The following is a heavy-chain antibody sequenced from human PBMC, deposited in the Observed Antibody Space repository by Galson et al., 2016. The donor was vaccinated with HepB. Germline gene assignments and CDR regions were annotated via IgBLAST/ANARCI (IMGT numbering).Heavy chain of an antibody. V-gene: IGHV3-30*04. CDR2: LSSDGRNE. CDR1: GFSLSRYD. J-gene: IGHJ4*02. CDR3: ASTYGGLERHEY. D-gene: IGHD1-1*01. Sequence: SLRLSCAVSGFSLSRYDIDWVRQAPGKGLEWVASLSSDGRNEEYADSVKGRFTISRDNFKSTMYLQMNSLRIEDTAVYHCASTYGGLERHEYWGQGTLVSVSS.